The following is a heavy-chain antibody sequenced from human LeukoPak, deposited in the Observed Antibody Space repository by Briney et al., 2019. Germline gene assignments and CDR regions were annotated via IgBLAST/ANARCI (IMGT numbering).Heavy chain of an antibody. V-gene: IGHV1-18*01. D-gene: IGHD2-15*01. CDR3: ARDRGFVVVVAAIFDY. J-gene: IGHJ4*02. CDR1: GYTFTSYG. CDR2: ISAYNSNT. Sequence: ASVKVSCKASGYTFTSYGISWVRQAPGQGLEWMGWISAYNSNTNYAQKLQGRVTMTTDTSTSTAYMELRSLRSDDTAVYYCARDRGFVVVVAAIFDYWGQGTLVTVSS.